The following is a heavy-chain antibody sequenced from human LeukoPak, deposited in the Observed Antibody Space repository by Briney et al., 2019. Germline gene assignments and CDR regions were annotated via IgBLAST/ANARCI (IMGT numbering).Heavy chain of an antibody. D-gene: IGHD6-19*01. J-gene: IGHJ4*02. V-gene: IGHV3-48*03. CDR1: GFTFSSYE. CDR3: AKDLAVAPYYFDY. CDR2: IHNSGNYI. Sequence: PGGSLRLSCAASGFTFSSYEMNWVRQAPGKGLEWVSYIHNSGNYIYYADSVKGRFTISRDNAKNSLYLQVNSLRAEDTAVYYCAKDLAVAPYYFDYWGQGTLVTVSS.